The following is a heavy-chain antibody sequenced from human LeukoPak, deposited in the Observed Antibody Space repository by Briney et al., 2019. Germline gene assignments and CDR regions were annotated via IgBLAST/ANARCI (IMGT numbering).Heavy chain of an antibody. Sequence: SETLSLTCAVYGGSFSGYYWSWIRQPPGKGLEWIGEINHSGSTNYNPSLKSRVTISVDTSKNQFSLKLSSVTAADTAVYYCASSSWLLRQFDYWGQGTLVIVSS. CDR2: INHSGST. D-gene: IGHD3-9*01. V-gene: IGHV4-34*01. CDR3: ASSSWLLRQFDY. J-gene: IGHJ4*02. CDR1: GGSFSGYY.